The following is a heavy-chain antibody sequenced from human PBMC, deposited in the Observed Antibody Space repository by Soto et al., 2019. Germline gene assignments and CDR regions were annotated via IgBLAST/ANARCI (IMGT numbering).Heavy chain of an antibody. J-gene: IGHJ3*02. CDR3: ARDSDSIGYSRDAFDS. Sequence: ASLKVSCTASGYTFTGYHMHWVRQAPVQGLEWMGWISPDSGGTTYAQDFQGRVTMTRGTSISTAYMELYRLRFDDTAVYYCARDSDSIGYSRDAFDSRGQVTTVTV. CDR1: GYTFTGYH. CDR2: ISPDSGGT. V-gene: IGHV1-2*02. D-gene: IGHD3-22*01.